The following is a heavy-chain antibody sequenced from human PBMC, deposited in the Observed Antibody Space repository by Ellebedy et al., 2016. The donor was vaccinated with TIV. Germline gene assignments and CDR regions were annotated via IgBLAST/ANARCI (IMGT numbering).Heavy chain of an antibody. D-gene: IGHD4-11*01. V-gene: IGHV4-39*01. CDR1: GGSINSDDYY. CDR2: VYHNGGT. J-gene: IGHJ4*02. Sequence: SETLSLTCTVSGGSINSDDYYWAWIRQAPGKGLEWIGTVYHNGGTYHNPSLQSRVTMSADTSKNQFFLKLSSVTAADTSIYFCVRHSTPGDYLIFDHWGQGTLVTVSS. CDR3: VRHSTPGDYLIFDH.